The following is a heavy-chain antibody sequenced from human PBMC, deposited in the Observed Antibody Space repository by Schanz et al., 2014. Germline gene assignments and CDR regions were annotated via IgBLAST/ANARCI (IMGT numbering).Heavy chain of an antibody. V-gene: IGHV3-23*01. CDR3: AKDQGSYGSGSYSYFDY. CDR1: GFTFSTYA. J-gene: IGHJ4*02. Sequence: EVQLLESGGGLVQPGGSLRLSCAASGFTFSTYAMSWARQTPGKGLEWVSSITTGGNTYYRDSVKGRFIVSRDSSKNTLYLQMNNLRAEDTAVYFCAKDQGSYGSGSYSYFDYWGQGTLVTVSS. D-gene: IGHD3-10*01. CDR2: ITTGGNT.